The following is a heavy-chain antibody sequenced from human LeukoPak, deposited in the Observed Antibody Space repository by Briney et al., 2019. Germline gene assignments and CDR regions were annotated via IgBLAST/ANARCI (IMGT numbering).Heavy chain of an antibody. CDR1: GGSISSGGYY. J-gene: IGHJ6*02. CDR3: ARHGAYCGGDCYHYYGMDV. Sequence: SETLSLTCTVSGGSISSGGYYWSWIRQHPGKGLEWIGYIYYSGSTYYNPSLKSRVTISVDTSKNQFSLKLSSVTAADTAVYYCARHGAYCGGDCYHYYGMDVWGQGTTVTVSS. D-gene: IGHD2-21*02. CDR2: IYYSGST. V-gene: IGHV4-31*03.